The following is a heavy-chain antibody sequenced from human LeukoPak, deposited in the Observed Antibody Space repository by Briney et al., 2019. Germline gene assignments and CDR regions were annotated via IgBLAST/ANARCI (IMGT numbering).Heavy chain of an antibody. D-gene: IGHD4-23*01. J-gene: IGHJ4*02. CDR3: ASRGDYGGNSFPQSEYYFDY. Sequence: GESLKISCKGPGYSFTSYWIGWVRQMPGKGLEWMGIIYPGDSDTRYSPSFQGQVTISADKSISTAYLQWSSLKASDTAMCYCASRGDYGGNSFPQSEYYFDYWGQGTLVTVSS. CDR2: IYPGDSDT. V-gene: IGHV5-51*01. CDR1: GYSFTSYW.